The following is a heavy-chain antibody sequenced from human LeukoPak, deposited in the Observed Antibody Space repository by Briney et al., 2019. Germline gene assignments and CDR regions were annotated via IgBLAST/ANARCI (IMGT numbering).Heavy chain of an antibody. CDR1: GGSISRSSYY. V-gene: IGHV4-39*07. J-gene: IGHJ6*03. CDR2: IYYSGST. CDR3: ARLSGYGLHYYYHMDV. D-gene: IGHD5-12*01. Sequence: SETLSLTCTVSGGSISRSSYYWGWIRQPPGKGLEWIGSIYYSGSTYYNPSLKSRVTISVDTSKNQFSLKLSSVTAADTAVYYCARLSGYGLHYYYHMDVWGKGTTVTVSS.